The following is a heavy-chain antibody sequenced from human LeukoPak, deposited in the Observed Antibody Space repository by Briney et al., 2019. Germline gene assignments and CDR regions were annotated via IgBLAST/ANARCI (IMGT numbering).Heavy chain of an antibody. J-gene: IGHJ4*02. CDR1: GGSISSYY. V-gene: IGHV4-4*07. CDR2: VYTSGST. D-gene: IGHD2-15*01. Sequence: PSETLSLTCTVSGGSISSYYWSWIRQPAGKGLEWIGRVYTSGSTNYNPSLKGRVTMSVDTSKNQFSLKLSSVTAADTAVYYCARAQLGYCSGGSCYPFDYWGQGTLVTVSS. CDR3: ARAQLGYCSGGSCYPFDY.